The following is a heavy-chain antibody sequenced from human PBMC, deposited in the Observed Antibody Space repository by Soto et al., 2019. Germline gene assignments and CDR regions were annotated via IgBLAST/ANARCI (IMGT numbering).Heavy chain of an antibody. J-gene: IGHJ6*03. CDR2: ISSASSTT. D-gene: IGHD3-3*01. V-gene: IGHV3-48*01. CDR3: ARRPLWSGLSDYYYMDV. Sequence: EEKLVESGGALVQPGGSLRLSCAASGFTFNRFGMNWVRQAPGKGLEWISYISSASSTTQYAESVKGRFTISRDNARDSLYLQMSSLRVEDTAVYYCARRPLWSGLSDYYYMDVWGKGTTVTVSS. CDR1: GFTFNRFG.